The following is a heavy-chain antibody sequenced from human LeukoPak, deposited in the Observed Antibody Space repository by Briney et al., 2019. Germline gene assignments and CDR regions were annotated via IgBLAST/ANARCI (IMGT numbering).Heavy chain of an antibody. V-gene: IGHV1-18*01. CDR3: ARESGFDP. Sequence: GASVKVSCKASGYVFISYGISWVRQAPGQGFEWMGWTSADNGNTKYAQKFRDRVTMTTDTSTSTAYMEVRSLRSDDTAVYYCARESGFDPWGQGTLVTVSS. CDR2: TSADNGNT. CDR1: GYVFISYG. J-gene: IGHJ5*02.